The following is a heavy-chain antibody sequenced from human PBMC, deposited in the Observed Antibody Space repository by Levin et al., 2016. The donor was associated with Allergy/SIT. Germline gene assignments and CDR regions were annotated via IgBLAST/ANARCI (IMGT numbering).Heavy chain of an antibody. D-gene: IGHD6-13*01. CDR1: GFSLNTRGMS. J-gene: IGHJ6*02. Sequence: SGPTLVKPSQTLTLTCTVSGFSLNTRGMSVSWIRQPPGKALEWLARIDWDDDKYYSTYLQARLTISKDTSGSQVVLTMTNMDPADTATYFCARDHLPYFGSWYVALEDGMGVWGQGTTVTVSS. CDR3: ARDHLPYFGSWYVALEDGMGV. CDR2: IDWDDDK. V-gene: IGHV2-70*11.